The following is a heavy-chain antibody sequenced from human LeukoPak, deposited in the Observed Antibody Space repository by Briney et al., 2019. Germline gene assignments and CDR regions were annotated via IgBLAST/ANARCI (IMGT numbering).Heavy chain of an antibody. CDR2: ISGSGAST. V-gene: IGHV3-23*01. D-gene: IGHD3-9*01. CDR1: GFTFSSYA. J-gene: IGHJ4*02. CDR3: AKRDFDDYFDS. Sequence: GGSLRLSCAASGFTFSSYAMSWVRQAPGKGPEWVSAISGSGASTYYADSVKGRFTISRDNSKNTLYLQMNSLRAEDTAVYYCAKRDFDDYFDSWGQGTLVSVSS.